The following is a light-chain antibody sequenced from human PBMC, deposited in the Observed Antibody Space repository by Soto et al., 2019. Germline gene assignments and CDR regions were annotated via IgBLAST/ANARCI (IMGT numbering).Light chain of an antibody. V-gene: IGLV2-8*01. Sequence: QSALTQSPSASGSPGQSVTISCTGTSSDVGNYKYVSWYQQHPGKAPKLMIYEVSKRPSGVPDRFSGSKSGNTASLPVSGLQAEDEADYYCSSYAGSNNWVFGGGTKLTVL. CDR1: SSDVGNYKY. CDR3: SSYAGSNNWV. J-gene: IGLJ3*02. CDR2: EVS.